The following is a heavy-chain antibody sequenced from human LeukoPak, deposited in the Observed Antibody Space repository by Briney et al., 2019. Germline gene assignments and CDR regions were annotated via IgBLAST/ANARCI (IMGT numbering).Heavy chain of an antibody. CDR1: GLTFSSYT. CDR2: IWYDGSNK. CDR3: ARDRGGRWLQVYYFDY. Sequence: GGSLRLSCAASGLTFSSYTMHWGRQAPGKGLEWGAVIWYDGSNKYYADSVKGRFTISRDNSKNTLYLRVNSLRAVLTAMYYCARDRGGRWLQVYYFDYWGQGTLVTVSS. V-gene: IGHV3-33*01. D-gene: IGHD5-24*01. J-gene: IGHJ4*02.